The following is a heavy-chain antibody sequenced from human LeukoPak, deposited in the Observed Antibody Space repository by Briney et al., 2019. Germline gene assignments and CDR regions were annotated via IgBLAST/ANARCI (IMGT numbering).Heavy chain of an antibody. CDR3: AKGLGGFDK. V-gene: IGHV3-23*01. J-gene: IGHJ3*02. D-gene: IGHD2-15*01. Sequence: GGSLRLSCAASGFTFISYAMSWVRQAPGKGLEWVSSITNSGDSTYYADSVKGRFIISRDNSKNTLSLQMYSLRVEDTAVYYCAKGLGGFDKWGQGTMVIVSS. CDR1: GFTFISYA. CDR2: ITNSGDST.